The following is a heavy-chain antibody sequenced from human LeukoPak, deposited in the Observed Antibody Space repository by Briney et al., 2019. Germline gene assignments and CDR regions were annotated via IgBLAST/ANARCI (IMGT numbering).Heavy chain of an antibody. Sequence: GRSLRLSCAASGFTFDDYAMHWVRQAPGKGLEWVSGISWNSGSIGYADSVKGRFTISRDNAKNSLYLQMNSLRAEDTALYYCAKGVTTHYYYYGIDVCGQGDTVTVSS. V-gene: IGHV3-9*01. J-gene: IGHJ6*02. D-gene: IGHD4-11*01. CDR3: AKGVTTHYYYYGIDV. CDR2: ISWNSGSI. CDR1: GFTFDDYA.